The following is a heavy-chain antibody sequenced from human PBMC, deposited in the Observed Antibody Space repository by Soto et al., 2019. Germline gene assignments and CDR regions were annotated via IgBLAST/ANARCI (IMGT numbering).Heavy chain of an antibody. CDR1: GGTFSSYA. CDR2: IIPIFGTA. Sequence: SVKVSCKASGGTFSSYAISWVRQAPGQGLEWMGGIIPIFGTANYAQKFQGRVTITADESTSTAYMELSSLRSEDTAVYYCARSPKNFMTTSVLYYYGMDVWGQGTTVAVS. J-gene: IGHJ6*02. V-gene: IGHV1-69*01. CDR3: ARSPKNFMTTSVLYYYGMDV. D-gene: IGHD3-16*01.